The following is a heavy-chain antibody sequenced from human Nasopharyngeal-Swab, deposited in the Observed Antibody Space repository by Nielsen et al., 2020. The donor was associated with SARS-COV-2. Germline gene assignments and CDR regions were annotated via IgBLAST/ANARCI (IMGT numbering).Heavy chain of an antibody. CDR1: GYTFTSYD. D-gene: IGHD4-17*01. Sequence: ASVKVSCKASGYTFTSYDINWVRQATGQGLEWMGWMNPNSGNTGYAQKFQGRVTMTRNTSISTAYMELSSLRSEDTAVYYCARGREAVTTYYYYYGMDVWGQGTTVPVSS. J-gene: IGHJ6*02. V-gene: IGHV1-8*01. CDR2: MNPNSGNT. CDR3: ARGREAVTTYYYYYGMDV.